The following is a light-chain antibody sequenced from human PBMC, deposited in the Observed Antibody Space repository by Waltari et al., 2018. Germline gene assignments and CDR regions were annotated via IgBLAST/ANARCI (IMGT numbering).Light chain of an antibody. CDR3: CSYASGDTIL. Sequence: QSALTQPASVSGSPGQSITISCTGTSSDVGSYTLVSWFQHHPGKAPQLMIYEGSKRPSGVPNRFSGAKSGNTASLTSSGLQAEDEADYYCCSYASGDTILFGGGTKLTVL. J-gene: IGLJ2*01. CDR2: EGS. V-gene: IGLV2-23*01. CDR1: SSDVGSYTL.